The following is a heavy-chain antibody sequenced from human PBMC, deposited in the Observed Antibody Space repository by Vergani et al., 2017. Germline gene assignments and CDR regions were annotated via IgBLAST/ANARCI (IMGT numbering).Heavy chain of an antibody. CDR1: GGSISSYY. CDR2: IYYSGST. V-gene: IGHV4-59*01. J-gene: IGHJ4*02. Sequence: QVQLQESGPGLVKPSETLSLTCTVSGGSISSYYWSWIRQPPGKGLEWIGYIYYSGSTNYNPSLKSRVTISVDSSKNQFSLKLSSVTAAVTAVYYCASLSYYDSSGYYLRDYWGQGTLVTVSS. CDR3: ASLSYYDSSGYYLRDY. D-gene: IGHD3-22*01.